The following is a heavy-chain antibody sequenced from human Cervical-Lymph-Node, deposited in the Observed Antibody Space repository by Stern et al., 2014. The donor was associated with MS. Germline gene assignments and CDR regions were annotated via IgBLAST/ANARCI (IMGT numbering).Heavy chain of an antibody. J-gene: IGHJ4*02. V-gene: IGHV3-30-3*02. CDR2: ISYDGSNQ. D-gene: IGHD1-1*01. CDR3: AKPALARYFDY. Sequence: QVQLVESGGGVVQPGRSLRLSCAASGFTFGSHTMHWVRQAPGKGLDWVAVISYDGSNQHYADSVKGRFTISRDNSNNTLYLQMNSLRVEDTAVYYCAKPALARYFDYWGQGTQVTVSS. CDR1: GFTFGSHT.